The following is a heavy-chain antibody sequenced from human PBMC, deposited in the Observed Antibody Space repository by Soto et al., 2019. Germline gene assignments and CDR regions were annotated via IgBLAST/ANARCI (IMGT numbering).Heavy chain of an antibody. D-gene: IGHD2-2*01. V-gene: IGHV1-69*01. Sequence: QVQLVQSGAEVKKPGSSVKVSCKASGGTFSSYAISWVRQAPGQGLEWMGGIIPISDTTNYEQKFQGRVTITSDESTSTAYMELSSLRSEDTAVYYCARSQGSSTSLDIYYYYYYGMDVWCPGTRVTVSS. CDR1: GGTFSSYA. CDR2: IIPISDTT. J-gene: IGHJ6*02. CDR3: ARSQGSSTSLDIYYYYYYGMDV.